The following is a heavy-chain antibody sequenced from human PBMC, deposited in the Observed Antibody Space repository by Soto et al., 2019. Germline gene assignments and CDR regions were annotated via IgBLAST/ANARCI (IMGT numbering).Heavy chain of an antibody. Sequence: QVQLVQSGAEVKKPGASVKVSCKASGYTFTSYDINWVRLATGQGLEWMGWMNPNSGNTAYAQKFQGRVTMTRNTSRSTAYMELSSLRSQDTDVYYCARLKQDYAVAWGQGTLVTVSS. J-gene: IGHJ5*02. CDR1: GYTFTSYD. D-gene: IGHD3-16*01. V-gene: IGHV1-8*01. CDR2: MNPNSGNT. CDR3: ARLKQDYAVA.